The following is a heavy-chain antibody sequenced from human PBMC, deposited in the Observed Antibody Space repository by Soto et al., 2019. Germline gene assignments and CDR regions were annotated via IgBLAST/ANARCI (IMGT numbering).Heavy chain of an antibody. V-gene: IGHV4-59*01. Sequence: LTYTGSGGPLSRFYWRWVRPPPGKGLDLIGYIYYSGSTNYNPSLKSRVTISVDTSKNQFSLKLSSVTAADTAVYYCARSGYYDTSGYYSIGYWGQGTLVIVSS. D-gene: IGHD3-22*01. CDR3: ARSGYYDTSGYYSIGY. J-gene: IGHJ4*02. CDR1: GGPLSRFY. CDR2: IYYSGST.